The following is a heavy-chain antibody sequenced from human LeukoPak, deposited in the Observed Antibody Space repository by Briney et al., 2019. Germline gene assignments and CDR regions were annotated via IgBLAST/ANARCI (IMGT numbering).Heavy chain of an antibody. Sequence: GGSLRLSCGASEFAFSDFYMTWIRQAPGKGLEWVSYISSSSSHTNYADSVKGRFTISPDDAKNSIYLQMNSLRAEDTAVYYCARTNLGSGWRFDYWGQGTLVTVSS. D-gene: IGHD6-19*01. CDR1: EFAFSDFY. V-gene: IGHV3-11*06. CDR2: ISSSSSHT. CDR3: ARTNLGSGWRFDY. J-gene: IGHJ4*02.